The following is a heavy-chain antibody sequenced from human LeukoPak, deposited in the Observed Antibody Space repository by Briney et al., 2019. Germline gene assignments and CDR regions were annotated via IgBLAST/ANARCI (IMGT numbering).Heavy chain of an antibody. CDR1: GVTFSSYW. V-gene: IGHV3-7*05. J-gene: IGHJ6*02. Sequence: PGGSLRLSCVASGVTFSSYWMNWVRQAPGQGLEWVATIKRDRREKYYVDFVKGRFSIPRDNAKNSLYLQMNSLGADDTAVYYCAGGTGMDVWGHGTPVTVSS. D-gene: IGHD1-1*01. CDR3: AGGTGMDV. CDR2: IKRDRREK.